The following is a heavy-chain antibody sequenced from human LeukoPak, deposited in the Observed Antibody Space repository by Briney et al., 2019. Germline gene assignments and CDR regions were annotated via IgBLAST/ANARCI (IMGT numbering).Heavy chain of an antibody. V-gene: IGHV4-61*02. CDR1: GGSISSGSYY. Sequence: SETLSLTCTVSGGSISSGSYYWSWIRQPAGKGLEWIGRIYTSGSTNYNPSLKSRVTMSVDTSKNQFSLKLSSVTAADTAVYYCARGRGDSSGYYGNWFDPWGQGTLVTVSS. D-gene: IGHD3-22*01. CDR2: IYTSGST. J-gene: IGHJ5*02. CDR3: ARGRGDSSGYYGNWFDP.